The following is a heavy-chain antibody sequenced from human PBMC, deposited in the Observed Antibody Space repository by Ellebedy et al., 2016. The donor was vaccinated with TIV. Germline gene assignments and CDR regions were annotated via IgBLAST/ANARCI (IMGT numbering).Heavy chain of an antibody. D-gene: IGHD3-22*01. CDR1: GYTFISYG. CDR3: ARGYDSSGYSSCFDY. J-gene: IGHJ4*02. CDR2: IGAYNGNT. V-gene: IGHV1-18*01. Sequence: AASVKVSCKASGYTFISYGIRWVRQAHGQGLEWMGWIGAYNGNTNYAQKLQGRVIMTTDTPTSTAYMELRSLRSDDTAVYYCARGYDSSGYSSCFDYWGQGTLVTVSS.